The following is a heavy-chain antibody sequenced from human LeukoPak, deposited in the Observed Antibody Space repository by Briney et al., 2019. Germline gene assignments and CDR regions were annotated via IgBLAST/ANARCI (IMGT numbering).Heavy chain of an antibody. D-gene: IGHD3-10*01. Sequence: PGGSLRLPCAASGFTFSSYSMNWVRQAPGKGLEWVSYIRSSSSTIYYADSVKGRFTISRDNAKNSLYLQMNSLRAEDTAVYYCARGGDPFDYWGQGTLVTVSS. V-gene: IGHV3-48*01. CDR2: IRSSSSTI. CDR1: GFTFSSYS. CDR3: ARGGDPFDY. J-gene: IGHJ4*02.